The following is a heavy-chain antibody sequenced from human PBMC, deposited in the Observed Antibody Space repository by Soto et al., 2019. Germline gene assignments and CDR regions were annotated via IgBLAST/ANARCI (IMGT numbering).Heavy chain of an antibody. Sequence: ASVKVSCKASGYTFTSYGISWVRQAPGQGLEWMGWISAYNGNTNYAQKLQGRVTMTTDTSTSTAYMELRSLRSDDTAVYYCARGSSSGYYYYCYGMDVWGQGTTVTVSS. CDR2: ISAYNGNT. CDR3: ARGSSSGYYYYCYGMDV. V-gene: IGHV1-18*04. J-gene: IGHJ6*02. D-gene: IGHD3-22*01. CDR1: GYTFTSYG.